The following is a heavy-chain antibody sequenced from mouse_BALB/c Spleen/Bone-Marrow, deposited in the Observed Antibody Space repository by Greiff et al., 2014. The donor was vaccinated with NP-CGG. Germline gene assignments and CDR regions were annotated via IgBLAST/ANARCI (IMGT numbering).Heavy chain of an antibody. CDR3: TREGYYGSSPAWFAY. CDR2: IDPETGGT. J-gene: IGHJ3*01. Sequence: QVQLQQSGAELVRPGASVTLSCKASGYTFTDYGMHWVKQTPVHGLEWIGAIDPETGGTAYNQKFKGKATLTADKSSSTAYMELRSLTSEDSAVYYCTREGYYGSSPAWFAYWGQGTLVTVST. V-gene: IGHV1-15*01. CDR1: GYTFTDYG. D-gene: IGHD1-1*01.